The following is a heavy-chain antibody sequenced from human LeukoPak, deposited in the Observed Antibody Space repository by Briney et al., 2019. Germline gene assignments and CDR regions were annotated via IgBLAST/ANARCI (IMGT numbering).Heavy chain of an antibody. Sequence: ASVKVSCKASGYTFTDYYMHWVRQAPRQGLEWMGWINPNSGGTNYAQKFQGRVTMTRDTSISTAYMELSRLRSDDTAVYYCASPVVVAATYAFDIWGQGTMVTVSS. D-gene: IGHD2-15*01. CDR1: GYTFTDYY. CDR2: INPNSGGT. J-gene: IGHJ3*02. CDR3: ASPVVVAATYAFDI. V-gene: IGHV1-2*02.